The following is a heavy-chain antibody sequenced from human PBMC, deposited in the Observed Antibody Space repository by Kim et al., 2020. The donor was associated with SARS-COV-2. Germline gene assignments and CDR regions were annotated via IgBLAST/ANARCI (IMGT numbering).Heavy chain of an antibody. CDR2: STI. V-gene: IGHV3-48*03. CDR3: ARGGMLYGY. D-gene: IGHD2-8*01. J-gene: IGHJ4*02. Sequence: STISYADSGKVRFTISSDKAMHSLYLQMNSLRAEDTAVYYCARGGMLYGYWGQGTLVTVSS.